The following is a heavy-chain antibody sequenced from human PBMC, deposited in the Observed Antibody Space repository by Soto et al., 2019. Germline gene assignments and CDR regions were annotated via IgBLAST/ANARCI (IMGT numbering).Heavy chain of an antibody. V-gene: IGHV1-69*01. CDR1: GGSFSDYA. D-gene: IGHD3-22*01. J-gene: IGHJ6*02. CDR2: IIPMLGIA. CDR3: ARDGDYYDSSGFQRDYHYYGMDV. Sequence: QVQLVQSGAEVKKRGSSVKVSCQASGGSFSDYAISWVRQAPGQGLEWMGGIIPMLGIADNAQKFQGRVIITADEYTSTVYMELSSLRSEDTAVYYCARDGDYYDSSGFQRDYHYYGMDVWGQGTTVTVAS.